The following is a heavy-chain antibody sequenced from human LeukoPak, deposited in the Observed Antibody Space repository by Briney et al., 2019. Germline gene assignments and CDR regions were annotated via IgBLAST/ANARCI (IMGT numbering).Heavy chain of an antibody. J-gene: IGHJ4*02. V-gene: IGHV4-31*03. D-gene: IGHD2-15*01. CDR3: ASGGYCSGGSCGIDY. CDR1: GGSISSGGYY. CDR2: IYYSGST. Sequence: PSETLSLTCTVSGGSISSGGYYWSWIRQHPGKGLEWIGYIYYSGSTYYNPSLKSRVTISVDTSKNQFSLKLSSVTAADTAVYYCASGGYCSGGSCGIDYWGQGTLVTVSS.